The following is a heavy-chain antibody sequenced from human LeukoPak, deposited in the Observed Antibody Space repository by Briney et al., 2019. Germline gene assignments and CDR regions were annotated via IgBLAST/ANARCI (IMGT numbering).Heavy chain of an antibody. CDR1: GGSISSGGYY. J-gene: IGHJ4*02. Sequence: PSQTLSLTCTVSGGSISSGGYYWSWIRQPPGKGLEWIGYIYHSGSTYYNPSLKSRVTISVDRSKNQFSLKLSSVTAADTAVYYCARELAHVGGYVDYWGQGTLVTVSS. D-gene: IGHD3-16*01. CDR3: ARELAHVGGYVDY. V-gene: IGHV4-30-2*01. CDR2: IYHSGST.